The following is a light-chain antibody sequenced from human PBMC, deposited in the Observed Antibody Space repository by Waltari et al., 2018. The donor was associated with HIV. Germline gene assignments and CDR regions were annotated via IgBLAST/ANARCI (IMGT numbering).Light chain of an antibody. CDR3: ATWDDSLNGWV. CDR1: SSNVGNNP. V-gene: IGLV1-44*01. CDR2: TNN. Sequence: QSVLTQPPSASGTPGQRVTISCSGSSSNVGNNPVNWYQHPPGTAPKLLIYTNNQRPSGVPDRFSGSKSGTSASLAISGLQSEDEADYYCATWDDSLNGWVFGGGTKLTAL. J-gene: IGLJ3*02.